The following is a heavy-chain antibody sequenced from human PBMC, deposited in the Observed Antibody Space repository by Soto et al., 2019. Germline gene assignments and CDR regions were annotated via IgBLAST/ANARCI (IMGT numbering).Heavy chain of an antibody. CDR1: GYTFTSYA. D-gene: IGHD2-15*01. CDR3: ARDPQTGRFDY. CDR2: INAGNGNT. J-gene: IGHJ4*02. Sequence: ASVKVSCKASGYTFTSYAMHWVRQAPGQRLEWMGWINAGNGNTKYSQKFQGRVTITRDTSTSTVYMELSSLRSEDTAVYYCARDPQTGRFDYWGQGTLVTVSS. V-gene: IGHV1-3*01.